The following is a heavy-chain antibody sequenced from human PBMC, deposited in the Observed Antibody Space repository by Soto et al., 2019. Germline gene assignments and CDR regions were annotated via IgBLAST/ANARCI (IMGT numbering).Heavy chain of an antibody. CDR2: ISAYNGNT. V-gene: IGHV1-18*04. CDR3: ARDQAEGYYASSGYFNY. CDR1: GYTFTSYG. Sequence: ASVKVSCKASGYTFTSYGISWVRQAPGQGLEWMGWISAYNGNTNYAQKLQGRVTMTTDTSTSTAYMELRSLRSDDTAVYYCARDQAEGYYASSGYFNYWGQSTLVTVSS. D-gene: IGHD3-22*01. J-gene: IGHJ4*02.